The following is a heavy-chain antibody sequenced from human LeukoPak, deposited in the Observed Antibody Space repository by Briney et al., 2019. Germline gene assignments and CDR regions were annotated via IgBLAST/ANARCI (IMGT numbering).Heavy chain of an antibody. CDR3: ARDGGGWYYDILTGYSDYYYMDV. Sequence: GGSLRLSCAASGFTFSSYWMSWVRQAPGKGLEWVANIKQDGSEKYYVDSVKGRFTISRDNAKNSLYLQMNSPRAEDTAVYYCARDGGGWYYDILTGYSDYYYMDVWGKGTTVTISS. CDR2: IKQDGSEK. V-gene: IGHV3-7*01. J-gene: IGHJ6*03. D-gene: IGHD3-9*01. CDR1: GFTFSSYW.